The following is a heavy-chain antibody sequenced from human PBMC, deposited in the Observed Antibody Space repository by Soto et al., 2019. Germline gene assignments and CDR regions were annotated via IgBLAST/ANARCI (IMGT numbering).Heavy chain of an antibody. CDR1: GFTFSSYG. CDR3: ARPRRDGYNYYFDY. J-gene: IGHJ4*02. CDR2: IWYDGSNK. V-gene: IGHV3-33*01. Sequence: GGSLRLSCAASGFTFSSYGMHWVRQAPGKGLEWVAVIWYDGSNKYYADSVKGRFTISRDNSKNTLYLQMNSLRAEDTAVYYCARPRRDGYNYYFDYWGQGTLVTVSS. D-gene: IGHD5-12*01.